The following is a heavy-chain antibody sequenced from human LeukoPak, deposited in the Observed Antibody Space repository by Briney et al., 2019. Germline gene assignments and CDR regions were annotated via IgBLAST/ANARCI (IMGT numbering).Heavy chain of an antibody. Sequence: GGSLRLSCAASGFTFSSHGMNWVRQAPGKGLEWVSGISPSGGITYYTDSVKGRFTISRDNSKNTVSLQMNSLRAEDTAVYYCAKSQQNYGDYGYYYMDVWGKGTTVTVSS. D-gene: IGHD4-17*01. V-gene: IGHV3-23*01. CDR1: GFTFSSHG. CDR2: ISPSGGIT. J-gene: IGHJ6*03. CDR3: AKSQQNYGDYGYYYMDV.